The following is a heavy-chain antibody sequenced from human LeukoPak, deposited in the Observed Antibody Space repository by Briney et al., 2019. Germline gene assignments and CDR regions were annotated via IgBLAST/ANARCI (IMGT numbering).Heavy chain of an antibody. V-gene: IGHV3-23*01. CDR2: ISGSGGST. CDR1: GFTSTSYA. Sequence: GGSLRLSCAASGFTSTSYAMSWVRQAPGKGLEWVSAISGSGGSTYSSDSVKGRFTISRDNSKSTLYLQMNSLRAEDTAVYYCAKGRFYDFWSGYSLLDFWGQGTLVTVSS. D-gene: IGHD3-3*01. J-gene: IGHJ4*02. CDR3: AKGRFYDFWSGYSLLDF.